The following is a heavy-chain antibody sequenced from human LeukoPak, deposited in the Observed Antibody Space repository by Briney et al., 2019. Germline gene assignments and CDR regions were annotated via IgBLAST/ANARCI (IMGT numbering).Heavy chain of an antibody. CDR2: LWYDGSNK. CDR3: ARDLSYDFWTPYYYYGMDV. CDR1: GFTFSSYG. V-gene: IGHV3-33*01. Sequence: QSGGSLRLSCAASGFTFSSYGMHWVRQAPGKGLEWVAVLWYDGSNKYYADSVKGRFTISRDNSKNTLYLQMNSLRAEDTAVYYCARDLSYDFWTPYYYYGMDVWGQGTTVTVSS. D-gene: IGHD3-3*01. J-gene: IGHJ6*02.